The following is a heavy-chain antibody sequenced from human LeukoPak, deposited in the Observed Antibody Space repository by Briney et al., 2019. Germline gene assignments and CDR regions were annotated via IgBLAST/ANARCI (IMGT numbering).Heavy chain of an antibody. Sequence: PGGSLRLSCAASGFTFSSYDMSWVRQAPGKGLEWVSAISGSGGSTYYADSVKGRFTISRDNSKNTLYLQMNSLRAEDTAVYYRAKDGGSGIAVAGTLFDYWGQGTLVTVSS. V-gene: IGHV3-23*01. CDR3: AKDGGSGIAVAGTLFDY. D-gene: IGHD6-19*01. J-gene: IGHJ4*02. CDR1: GFTFSSYD. CDR2: ISGSGGST.